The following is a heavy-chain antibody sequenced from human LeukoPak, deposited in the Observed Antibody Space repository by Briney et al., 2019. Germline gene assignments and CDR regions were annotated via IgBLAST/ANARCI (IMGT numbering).Heavy chain of an antibody. D-gene: IGHD3-22*01. Sequence: GGSLRLSCAASGFTFSSYAMSWVRQAPGKGLEWVSAISGSGGSTYYADSVKGRFTTSRDNSKNTLYLQMNSLRAEDTAVYYCAKDGRMMVSTFDYWGQGTLVTVSS. CDR1: GFTFSSYA. CDR2: ISGSGGST. J-gene: IGHJ4*02. V-gene: IGHV3-23*01. CDR3: AKDGRMMVSTFDY.